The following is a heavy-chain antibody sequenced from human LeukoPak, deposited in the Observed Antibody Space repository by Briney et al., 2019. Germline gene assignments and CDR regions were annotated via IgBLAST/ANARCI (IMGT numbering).Heavy chain of an antibody. D-gene: IGHD3-16*01. J-gene: IGHJ6*02. Sequence: PGGSLRLSCAASGLTFSSYWMNWARQAPGKGLEWVASINHNGNVNYYVDSVKGRSTISRDNAKNSLYLQMSNLRAEDTVVYFCARGGGLDVWGQGATVTVSS. CDR2: INHNGNVN. CDR1: GLTFSSYW. CDR3: ARGGGLDV. V-gene: IGHV3-7*03.